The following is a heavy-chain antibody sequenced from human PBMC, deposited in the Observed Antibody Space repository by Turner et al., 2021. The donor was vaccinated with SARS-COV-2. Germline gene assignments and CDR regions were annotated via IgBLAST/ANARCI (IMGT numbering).Heavy chain of an antibody. Sequence: QVHLVESGGGVVQPGMSLRLSCAASGFPFSTYTMHWVRQAPGEGLEWVAHISYDGSSTYYTDAVKGRFTVSRDNSKNTVYLQMNSLTEGDTAVYFCARGDGYFASGSPVDYWGQGTRVTVSS. CDR2: ISYDGSST. CDR3: ARGDGYFASGSPVDY. V-gene: IGHV3-30*14. J-gene: IGHJ4*02. D-gene: IGHD3-10*01. CDR1: GFPFSTYT.